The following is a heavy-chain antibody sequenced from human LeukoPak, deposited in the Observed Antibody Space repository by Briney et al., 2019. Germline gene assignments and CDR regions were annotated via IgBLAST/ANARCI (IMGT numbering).Heavy chain of an antibody. CDR1: GFTFSSYA. Sequence: PGGSLRLSCAASGFTFSSYAMSWIRQAPGKGLEWISYIYSSSSGIYYEGSVKGRFTISRDNAKNSVYLQMNSLRAEDTAVYYCARDLGYCTNGVCHTRFDYWGQGTLVAVSS. CDR2: IYSSSSGI. CDR3: ARDLGYCTNGVCHTRFDY. D-gene: IGHD2-8*01. V-gene: IGHV3-48*04. J-gene: IGHJ4*02.